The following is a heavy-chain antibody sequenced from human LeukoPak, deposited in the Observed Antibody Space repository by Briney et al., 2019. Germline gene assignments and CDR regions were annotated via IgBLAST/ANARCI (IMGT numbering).Heavy chain of an antibody. J-gene: IGHJ4*02. CDR3: ARDSSYYYDSSGPPDY. Sequence: ASVKVSCKASGGTFSSYAISWVRQAPGQGLEWMGWISAYNGNTNYAQKLQGRVTMTTDTSTSTAYMELRSLRSDDTAVYYCARDSSYYYDSSGPPDYWGQGTLVTVSS. D-gene: IGHD3-22*01. CDR2: ISAYNGNT. V-gene: IGHV1-18*01. CDR1: GGTFSSYA.